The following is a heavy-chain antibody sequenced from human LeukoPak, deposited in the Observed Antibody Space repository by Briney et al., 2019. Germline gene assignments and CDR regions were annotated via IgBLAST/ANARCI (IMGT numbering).Heavy chain of an antibody. D-gene: IGHD5-18*01. Sequence: SVKVSCKASGGTFSSYAISWVRQAPGQGLEWMGRIIPIFGTANYAQKFQGRVTITTDESTSTAYMELSSLRSEDTAVYYCAREGYSYGNYIDYWGQGTLVTVSS. CDR3: AREGYSYGNYIDY. J-gene: IGHJ4*02. V-gene: IGHV1-69*05. CDR1: GGTFSSYA. CDR2: IIPIFGTA.